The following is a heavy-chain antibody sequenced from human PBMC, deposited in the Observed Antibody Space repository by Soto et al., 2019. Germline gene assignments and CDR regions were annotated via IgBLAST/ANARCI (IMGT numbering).Heavy chain of an antibody. J-gene: IGHJ4*02. D-gene: IGHD5-18*01. CDR1: GLTFTSYA. CDR3: ARELGLGRVYRFVDYYVDTAIVDRTGFDY. Sequence: RGSLRLSCAASGLTFTSYAMTWFRQAPGKGLEWVSALTDSGGRTYYADSVKGRFTISRDNSKNTLYLQMNSLRAEDTAVYYCARELGLGRVYRFVDYYVDTAIVDRTGFDYWGQGSLVTVSS. V-gene: IGHV3-23*01. CDR2: LTDSGGRT.